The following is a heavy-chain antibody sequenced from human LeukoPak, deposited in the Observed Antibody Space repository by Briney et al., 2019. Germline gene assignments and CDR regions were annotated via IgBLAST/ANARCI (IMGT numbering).Heavy chain of an antibody. D-gene: IGHD3-22*01. J-gene: IGHJ4*02. CDR2: IYYTGST. V-gene: IGHV4-39*01. Sequence: SETLSLTCTVSGDSIRTSSYYWGWIRQPPGKGLERIGSIYYTGSTYYNPSLKSRATISIDTSKNQFSLKLSSVTAADTAMYYCARQYYHDSSGADYWGQGALVTVSS. CDR1: GDSIRTSSYY. CDR3: ARQYYHDSSGADY.